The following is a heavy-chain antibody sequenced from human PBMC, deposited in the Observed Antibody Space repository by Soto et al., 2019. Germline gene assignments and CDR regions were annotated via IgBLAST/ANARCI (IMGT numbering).Heavy chain of an antibody. V-gene: IGHV1-18*01. CDR2: ISAYNGNT. CDR1: GYTFTSYG. D-gene: IGHD5-18*01. Sequence: QVQLVQSGAEVKKPGASVKVSCKASGYTFTSYGISWVRQAPGQGLEWMGWISAYNGNTNYAQKLQGRVTMTTDTSTRTPYMELRSLRSADTAVYYCASSLLVGYGLEGESDWGQGTLVTVSS. J-gene: IGHJ4*02. CDR3: ASSLLVGYGLEGESD.